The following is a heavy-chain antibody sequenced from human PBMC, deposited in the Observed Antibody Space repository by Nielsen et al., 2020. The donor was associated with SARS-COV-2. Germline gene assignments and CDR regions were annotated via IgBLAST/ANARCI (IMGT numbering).Heavy chain of an antibody. Sequence: GQSLKISCAASGFTFSSYWMSWVRQAPGKWLEWVANIKQDGSEKYYVDSVKGRFTISRDNTKNSLYLQMNSLRAEDTAVYYCARDVRWFGDAFDIWGRGTMVTVSS. V-gene: IGHV3-7*03. CDR2: IKQDGSEK. CDR1: GFTFSSYW. CDR3: ARDVRWFGDAFDI. J-gene: IGHJ3*02. D-gene: IGHD3-10*01.